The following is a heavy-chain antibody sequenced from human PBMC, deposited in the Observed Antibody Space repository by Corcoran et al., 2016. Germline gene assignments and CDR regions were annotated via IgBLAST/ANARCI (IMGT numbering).Heavy chain of an antibody. CDR3: ASQWPAAY. D-gene: IGHD6-13*01. Sequence: EVQLVESGGGLIQPGGSLRLSCAASGFTVSSKYMNWVRQAPGKGLEWVSIIYTGGNTYYADSVKGRFTISRDNSKNTLYLQMNSLRAEDTAGYYCASQWPAAYWGQGTLVTVSA. V-gene: IGHV3-53*01. CDR1: GFTVSSKY. J-gene: IGHJ4*02. CDR2: IYTGGNT.